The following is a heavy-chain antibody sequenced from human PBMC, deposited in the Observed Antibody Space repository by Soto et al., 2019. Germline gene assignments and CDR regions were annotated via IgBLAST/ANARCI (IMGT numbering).Heavy chain of an antibody. CDR3: ARVGYSRSGGGMDV. CDR2: ISYDGSNK. Sequence: QVQLVESGGGVVQPGRSLRLSCAASGFTFSSYAMHWVRQAPGKGLEWVAVISYDGSNKYYADSVKGRLTISSDNSKNKLYLQMNSLRAEDTAVYYCARVGYSRSGGGMDVWGQGTTVTVSS. CDR1: GFTFSSYA. D-gene: IGHD5-12*01. V-gene: IGHV3-30-3*01. J-gene: IGHJ6*02.